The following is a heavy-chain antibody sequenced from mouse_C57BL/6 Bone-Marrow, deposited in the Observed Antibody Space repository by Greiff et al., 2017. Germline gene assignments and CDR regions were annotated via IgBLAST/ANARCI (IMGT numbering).Heavy chain of an antibody. V-gene: IGHV2-5*01. J-gene: IGHJ4*01. CDR1: GFSLTSYG. CDR3: AKKGATADYYAMDY. Sequence: VQLQESGPGLVQPSQSLSITCTVSGFSLTSYGVHWVRQSPGKGLEWLGVIWRGGSTDYNAAFMSRLSITKDNSKSQVFFKMNSLQADDTAIYYCAKKGATADYYAMDYWGQGTSVTVSS. D-gene: IGHD1-2*01. CDR2: IWRGGST.